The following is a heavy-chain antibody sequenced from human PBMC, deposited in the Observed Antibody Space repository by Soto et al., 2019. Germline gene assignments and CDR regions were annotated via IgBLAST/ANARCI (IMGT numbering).Heavy chain of an antibody. V-gene: IGHV4-34*01. CDR1: GGSFSGYY. J-gene: IGHJ6*02. Sequence: SETLSLTFAVYGGSFSGYYWSWIRQPPGKGLEWIGEINHSGSTNYNPSLKSRVTISVDTSKNQFSLKLSSVTAADTAVYYCARGRRARNSGSYYYYGMDVWGQGTTVTVSS. CDR2: INHSGST. D-gene: IGHD1-26*01. CDR3: ARGRRARNSGSYYYYGMDV.